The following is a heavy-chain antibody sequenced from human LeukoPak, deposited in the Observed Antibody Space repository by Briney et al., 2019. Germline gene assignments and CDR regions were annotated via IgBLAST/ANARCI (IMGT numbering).Heavy chain of an antibody. CDR1: GFTFSSYG. CDR2: IKQDGSEI. Sequence: GGSLRLSCAASGFTFSSYGMSWVRQAPGKGLEWVANIKQDGSEIYYVDSVKGRFTVSRDNAKKSLYLQMNSLRAEDTAVYYCARILYYYDSSGFYSAGAFDYWGQGTLVTVSS. D-gene: IGHD3-22*01. V-gene: IGHV3-7*01. CDR3: ARILYYYDSSGFYSAGAFDY. J-gene: IGHJ4*02.